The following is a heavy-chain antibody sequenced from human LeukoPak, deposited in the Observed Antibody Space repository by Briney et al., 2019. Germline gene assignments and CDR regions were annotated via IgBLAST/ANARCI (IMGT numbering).Heavy chain of an antibody. CDR3: ASNDYYDSSGYYYPRWYFDL. D-gene: IGHD3-22*01. V-gene: IGHV4-59*01. CDR1: GGSISSYY. J-gene: IGHJ2*01. Sequence: SETLSLTCTVSGGSISSYYWSWIRQPPGKGLEWIGYIYYSGSTNYHPSLKSRVTISVDTSKNQFSLKLSSVTAADTAVYYCASNDYYDSSGYYYPRWYFDLWGRGTLVTVSS. CDR2: IYYSGST.